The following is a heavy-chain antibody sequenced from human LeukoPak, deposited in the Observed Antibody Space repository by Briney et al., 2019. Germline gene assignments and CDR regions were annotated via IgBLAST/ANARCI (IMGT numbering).Heavy chain of an antibody. CDR2: ISSSGSTI. V-gene: IGHV3-11*01. D-gene: IGHD3-10*01. CDR3: AREHMVRGVFDY. Sequence: GGSLRLSCAASGFTFSDYYMSWIRQAPGKGLEWGSYISSSGSTIYYADSVKRRFTISRYNAKNSLYLQMNSLRAEDTAVYYCAREHMVRGVFDYWGQGTLVTVSS. J-gene: IGHJ4*02. CDR1: GFTFSDYY.